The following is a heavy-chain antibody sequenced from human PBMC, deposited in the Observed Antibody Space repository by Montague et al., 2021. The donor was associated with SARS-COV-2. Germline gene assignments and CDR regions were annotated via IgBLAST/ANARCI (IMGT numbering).Heavy chain of an antibody. CDR3: ANRPDITLVTL. D-gene: IGHD3-16*01. CDR2: ST. Sequence: STYYADSVKGRFTISRDNSKNTLYLQMNSLRAEDTAVYYCANRPDITLVTLWGQGTLVTVSS. V-gene: IGHV3-23*01. J-gene: IGHJ4*02.